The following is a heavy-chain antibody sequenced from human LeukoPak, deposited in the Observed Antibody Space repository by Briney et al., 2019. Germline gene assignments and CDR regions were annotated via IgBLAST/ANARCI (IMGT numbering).Heavy chain of an antibody. CDR2: ISGPGGTT. CDR3: AKSGRGSSYGDFAY. V-gene: IGHV3-23*01. CDR1: GFIFSDYA. Sequence: GGSLRLSCAASGFIFSDYAMNWVRQAPGKGLQWVSSISGPGGTTYYADSVRGRFTISRDNSQNTLYLQMNSLRAEETALYYGAKSGRGSSYGDFAYWGQGTLVTVSS. J-gene: IGHJ4*02. D-gene: IGHD5-18*01.